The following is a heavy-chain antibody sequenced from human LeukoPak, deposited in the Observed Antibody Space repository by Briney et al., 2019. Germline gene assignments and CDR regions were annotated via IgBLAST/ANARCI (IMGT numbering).Heavy chain of an antibody. Sequence: SVKVSCKASGGTFSSYAISWVRQAPGQGLEWMGGIIPILGTANYAQKFQGRVTITADESTSTAYMELSSLRSEDTAVYYCASGSVHGSGSYSLDYWGQGALVTVSS. CDR3: ASGSVHGSGSYSLDY. D-gene: IGHD3-10*01. CDR2: IIPILGTA. CDR1: GGTFSSYA. J-gene: IGHJ4*02. V-gene: IGHV1-69*13.